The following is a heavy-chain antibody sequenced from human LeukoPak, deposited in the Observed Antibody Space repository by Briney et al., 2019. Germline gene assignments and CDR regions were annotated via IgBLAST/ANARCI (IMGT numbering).Heavy chain of an antibody. V-gene: IGHV3-74*01. CDR1: GFTFSSYW. D-gene: IGHD3-3*01. J-gene: IGHJ4*02. CDR2: INRDGSST. CDR3: AREECFWSGYSAEYFDY. Sequence: PGGSLRLSCAASGFTFSSYWMHWVRQAPGKGLVWVSRINRDGSSTSYADSVKGRFTISRDHAKNTLYLQMNSLRAEDTAVYYCAREECFWSGYSAEYFDYWGQETLVTVSS.